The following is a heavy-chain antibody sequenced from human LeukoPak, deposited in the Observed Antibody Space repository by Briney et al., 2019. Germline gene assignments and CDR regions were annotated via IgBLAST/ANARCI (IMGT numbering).Heavy chain of an antibody. Sequence: SETLSLTCTVSGGSISSYYWSWIRQPPGKGLEWIGYIYYSGSINYNPSLKSRVTISVDTSKNQFSPKLSSVTAADTAVYYCARVMPSRVVPAANDYWGQGTLVTVSS. CDR1: GGSISSYY. D-gene: IGHD2-2*01. CDR2: IYYSGSI. J-gene: IGHJ4*02. V-gene: IGHV4-59*01. CDR3: ARVMPSRVVPAANDY.